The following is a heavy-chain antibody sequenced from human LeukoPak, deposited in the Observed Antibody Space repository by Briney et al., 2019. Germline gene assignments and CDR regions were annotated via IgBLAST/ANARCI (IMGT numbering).Heavy chain of an antibody. J-gene: IGHJ3*02. CDR3: ARDFLRSVSAPYVDVLDI. V-gene: IGHV1-18*01. D-gene: IGHD2-21*01. CDR2: ISTYDDGR. CDR1: GYTFTRYG. Sequence: GASVKVSCRGFGYTFTRYGISWVRQAPGDGLEWMGWISTYDDGRSNAQKFQGRVTLTTDTSTNTAYMELTSLRSDDTAMYYCARDFLRSVSAPYVDVLDIWGQGTLVTVSP.